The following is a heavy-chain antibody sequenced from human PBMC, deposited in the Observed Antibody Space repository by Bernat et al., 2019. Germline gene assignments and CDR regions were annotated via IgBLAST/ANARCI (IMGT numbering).Heavy chain of an antibody. D-gene: IGHD3-22*01. CDR3: ARSTKRAPYYYDTNGYYYDY. J-gene: IGHJ4*02. V-gene: IGHV4-39*01. CDR2: IYYSGGT. Sequence: QLQLQESGPGLVKPSETLSLTCTVSGGSISTSSYYWGWIRQPPGKGLEWIGSIYYSGGTYYNASLKSRVTLSVDTSKNQFSLKLSSVTAADTAVYYCARSTKRAPYYYDTNGYYYDYWGQGTLVTVSS. CDR1: GGSISTSSYY.